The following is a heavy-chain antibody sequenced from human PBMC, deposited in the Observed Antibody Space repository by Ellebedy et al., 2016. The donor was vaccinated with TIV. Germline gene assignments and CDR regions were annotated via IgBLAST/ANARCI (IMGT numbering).Heavy chain of an antibody. V-gene: IGHV4-39*07. CDR1: GDSIGVTNYY. CDR3: AREVPGEPCDY. CDR2: IYYSGST. D-gene: IGHD2-21*01. Sequence: SETLSLTCIVSGDSIGVTNYYWDWIRQPPGTGLEWIGSIYYSGSTYYNPSLKSRVTMSVDTSKNQISLNLSSVTAADTAVYFCAREVPGEPCDYWGQGTLVTVSS. J-gene: IGHJ4*02.